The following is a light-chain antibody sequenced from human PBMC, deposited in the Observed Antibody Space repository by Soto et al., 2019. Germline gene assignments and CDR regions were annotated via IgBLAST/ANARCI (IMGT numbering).Light chain of an antibody. CDR3: MQSLQTPWT. Sequence: DIVMTQSPLSLPVTPGAPASISCRSSQTLLHSNGYNYLDWYLQKPGQSPQLLISLGSDRASGVPDRFSGSGSGTDFTLKISRVEAEDVGVYYCMQSLQTPWTFGQGTNVGIK. CDR2: LGS. V-gene: IGKV2-28*01. CDR1: QTLLHSNGYNY. J-gene: IGKJ1*01.